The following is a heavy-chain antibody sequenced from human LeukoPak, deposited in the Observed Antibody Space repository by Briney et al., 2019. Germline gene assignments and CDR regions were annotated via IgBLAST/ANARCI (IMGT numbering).Heavy chain of an antibody. D-gene: IGHD5-18*01. V-gene: IGHV3-30*18. CDR2: MSYDGNNK. CDR3: AKDGFGHSYGYAYFDY. Sequence: GRSLRLSCAASGFTLSSYAMHWVRQAPGKGLEWVAVMSYDGNNKYYADAVKGRFTISRDNSKNTLYLQMNSLRAEDTAVYYCAKDGFGHSYGYAYFDYCGQGTLVTVSS. CDR1: GFTLSSYA. J-gene: IGHJ4*02.